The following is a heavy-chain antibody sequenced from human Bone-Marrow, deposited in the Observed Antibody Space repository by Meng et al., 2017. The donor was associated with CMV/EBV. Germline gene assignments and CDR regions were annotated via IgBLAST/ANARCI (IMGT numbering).Heavy chain of an antibody. CDR1: GFTFDDYT. D-gene: IGHD2-2*02. Sequence: GESLKISCAASGFTFDDYTMHWVRQAPGKGLEWVSLISWDGGSTYYADSVKGRFTISRDNSKNSLYLQMNSLRTEDTALYYCAKDSTGVYCSSTSCYKGGHGMDVWGQRTTVTVSS. CDR3: AKDSTGVYCSSTSCYKGGHGMDV. CDR2: ISWDGGST. J-gene: IGHJ6*02. V-gene: IGHV3-43*01.